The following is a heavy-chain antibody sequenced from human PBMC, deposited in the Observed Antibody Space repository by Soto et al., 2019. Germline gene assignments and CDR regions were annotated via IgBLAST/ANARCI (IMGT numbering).Heavy chain of an antibody. D-gene: IGHD4-17*01. J-gene: IGHJ4*02. CDR1: GFTFSNYS. V-gene: IGHV3-48*02. Sequence: EVQLVESGGGLVQPGGSLRLSCAASGFTFSNYSMNWVRQAPGKGLEWVSNISSSSRIIYYADSVKGRFTISRDNAKNSLYLEMSSLREEDTAVYYCAREGGVYGGHCDYWGQGTLVTVSS. CDR2: ISSSSRII. CDR3: AREGGVYGGHCDY.